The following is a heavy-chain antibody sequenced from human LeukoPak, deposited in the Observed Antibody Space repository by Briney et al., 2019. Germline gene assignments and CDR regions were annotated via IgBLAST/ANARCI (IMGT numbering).Heavy chain of an antibody. Sequence: GASVKVSCKASGYTFTSYGISWVRQAPGQGLEWMGWISAYNGNTNYAQKLQGRVTMTTDTSTSTAYMELRSLRSDDTAVYYCARVLFARSGSYSWFDPWGQGTLVTVSS. CDR2: ISAYNGNT. CDR1: GYTFTSYG. V-gene: IGHV1-18*01. J-gene: IGHJ5*02. D-gene: IGHD1-26*01. CDR3: ARVLFARSGSYSWFDP.